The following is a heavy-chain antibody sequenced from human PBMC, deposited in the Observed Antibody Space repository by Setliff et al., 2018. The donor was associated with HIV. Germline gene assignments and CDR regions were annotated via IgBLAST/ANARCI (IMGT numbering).Heavy chain of an antibody. V-gene: IGHV1-18*01. J-gene: IGHJ3*01. Sequence: ASVKVSCKASGYTFNRYGISWVRQASGQGLEWMGWISGYNGNTKYVQNLQGRVTMSTDTSTSTVYMELRSLRSDDTAVYYCARVPYRSAWFSGGHDAFDVWGQGTMVTVSS. CDR1: GYTFNRYG. CDR2: ISGYNGNT. CDR3: ARVPYRSAWFSGGHDAFDV. D-gene: IGHD6-19*01.